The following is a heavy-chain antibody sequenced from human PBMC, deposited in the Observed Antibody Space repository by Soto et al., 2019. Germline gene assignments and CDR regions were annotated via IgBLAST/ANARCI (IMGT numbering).Heavy chain of an antibody. V-gene: IGHV1-2*04. CDR1: GYTFTGYY. CDR3: ARDVSVTNKWGMDV. Sequence: QVQLVQSGAEVKKPGASVKVSCKASGYTFTGYYMHWVRQAPGQGLEWMGWINPNSGGTNYAQKFQGWGTMTRDTSISTAYMELSRLRSDDTAVYYCARDVSVTNKWGMDVWGQGTTVTVSS. D-gene: IGHD4-17*01. J-gene: IGHJ6*02. CDR2: INPNSGGT.